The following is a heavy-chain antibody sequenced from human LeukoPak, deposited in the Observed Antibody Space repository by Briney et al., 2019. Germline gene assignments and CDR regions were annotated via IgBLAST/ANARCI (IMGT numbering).Heavy chain of an antibody. J-gene: IGHJ4*02. CDR1: GFTFSRYW. CDR3: AASITMFDY. D-gene: IGHD3-10*01. CDR2: IKEDGTVK. Sequence: PGGSLRLSCAASGFTFSRYWMNWVRQAPGKGLEWVANIKEDGTVKYYVESVKGRFTISRDNAKNSLYLQMNSLRAEDTAVYYCAASITMFDYWGQGTLVTVSS. V-gene: IGHV3-7*02.